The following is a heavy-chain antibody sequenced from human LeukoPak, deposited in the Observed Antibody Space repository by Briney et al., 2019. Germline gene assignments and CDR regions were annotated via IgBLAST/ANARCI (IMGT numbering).Heavy chain of an antibody. CDR1: GFTFSGYD. V-gene: IGHV3-33*01. CDR2: IWSDGSNQ. Sequence: PGGSLRLSCAASGFTFSGYDMHWVRQAPGKGLEWVAVIWSDGSNQYYADSVKGRFAISRDNSKNTLDLQMNSLRPEDTAIYYCARDFSSSSAFDYWGQGTLVTVSS. D-gene: IGHD6-6*01. J-gene: IGHJ4*02. CDR3: ARDFSSSSAFDY.